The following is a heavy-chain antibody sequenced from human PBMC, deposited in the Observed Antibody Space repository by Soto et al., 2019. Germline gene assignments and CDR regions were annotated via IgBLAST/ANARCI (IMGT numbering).Heavy chain of an antibody. CDR3: AKTEYYGSGSYYNFDY. J-gene: IGHJ4*02. Sequence: PGGSLRLSCAASGFTFSSYAMSWVRQAPGKGLEWVSAISGSGGSTYYADSVKGRFTISRDNSKNTLYLQMNSLRAEDTAVYYCAKTEYYGSGSYYNFDYWGQGTLVTVSS. V-gene: IGHV3-23*01. CDR1: GFTFSSYA. CDR2: ISGSGGST. D-gene: IGHD3-10*01.